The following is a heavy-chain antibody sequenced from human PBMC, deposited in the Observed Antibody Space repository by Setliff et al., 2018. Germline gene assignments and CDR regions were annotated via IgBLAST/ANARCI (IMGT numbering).Heavy chain of an antibody. CDR2: IYYSGST. J-gene: IGHJ4*02. CDR1: GDSMSFSY. CDR3: AKGRGEMDS. Sequence: SETLSLTCSVSGDSMSFSYWSWIRQPPGKGLEWIGYIYYSGSTDSHPSLKNRVSISIDTSKNQFSLNVRSVTAADTAIYYCAKGRGEMDSWGQGILVTVSS. D-gene: IGHD3-10*01. V-gene: IGHV4-59*01.